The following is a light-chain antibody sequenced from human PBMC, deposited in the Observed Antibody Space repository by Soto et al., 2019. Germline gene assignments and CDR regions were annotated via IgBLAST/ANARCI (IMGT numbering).Light chain of an antibody. J-gene: IGKJ1*01. V-gene: IGKV3-20*01. CDR1: QSVSSSY. Sequence: EIVLTQSPGTLSLSPGERATLSCRASQSVSSSYLAWYQQKPGQAPRLLIYGASSRATGIPDRFSGSGSGTDFTLTISRLEPEDFAVYYCQNHGRSPPWTFGQGTKVDIK. CDR2: GAS. CDR3: QNHGRSPPWT.